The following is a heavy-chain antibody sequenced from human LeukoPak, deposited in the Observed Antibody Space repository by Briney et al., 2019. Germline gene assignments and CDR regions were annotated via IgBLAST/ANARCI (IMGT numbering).Heavy chain of an antibody. CDR2: ISSSGGTI. CDR1: GFTFSSYA. J-gene: IGHJ6*02. V-gene: IGHV3-48*04. CDR3: ARAQGYYYGMDV. Sequence: GGSLRLSCAASGFTFSSYAMSWVRQAPGKGLEWVSYISSSGGTIYYADSVKGRFTISRDNAKNSLYLQMNSLRAEDTAVYYCARAQGYYYGMDVWGQGTTVTVSS.